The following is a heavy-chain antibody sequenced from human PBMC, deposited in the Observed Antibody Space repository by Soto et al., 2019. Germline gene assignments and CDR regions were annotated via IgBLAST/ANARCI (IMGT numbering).Heavy chain of an antibody. D-gene: IGHD3-22*01. CDR1: GDSTSSSNYY. CDR2: IYYSGIT. V-gene: IGHV4-39*01. CDR3: ARSNSGYYKWFDP. Sequence: SETLCLTCTVSGDSTSSSNYYWGWIRQPPGKGLEWIANIYYSGITYCNPSLKSRVAISVDTSKNQFSLKLSSVSAADTAIYYCARSNSGYYKWFDPWGQGTLVTVSS. J-gene: IGHJ5*02.